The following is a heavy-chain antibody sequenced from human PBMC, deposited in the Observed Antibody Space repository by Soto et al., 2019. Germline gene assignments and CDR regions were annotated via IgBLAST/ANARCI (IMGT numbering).Heavy chain of an antibody. J-gene: IGHJ4*02. Sequence: ASVKVSCKASEYTFINYPMHWVRQAPGQRLEWMGWVTTGNGNTKYSQKFQGRVTITRDTSARTAYMELSSLRSEDTAVYYCARAGYCTGSSCSPDFVCWGQGTLVTVSS. D-gene: IGHD2-15*01. CDR2: VTTGNGNT. CDR3: ARAGYCTGSSCSPDFVC. V-gene: IGHV1-3*04. CDR1: EYTFINYP.